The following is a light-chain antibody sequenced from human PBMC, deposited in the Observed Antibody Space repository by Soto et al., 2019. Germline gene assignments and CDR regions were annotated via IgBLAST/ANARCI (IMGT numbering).Light chain of an antibody. J-gene: IGLJ1*01. CDR3: CSYAGSSTPYV. Sequence: QSALTQPPSASGSPGQSVTISCSGTKNDIGVYDFVSWYQHHPGKAPRLIIYEVVQRPSGVPDRFSGSKSGNTASLTVSGLQAEDEADYYCCSYAGSSTPYVFGTGTKLTVL. V-gene: IGLV2-8*01. CDR1: KNDIGVYDF. CDR2: EVV.